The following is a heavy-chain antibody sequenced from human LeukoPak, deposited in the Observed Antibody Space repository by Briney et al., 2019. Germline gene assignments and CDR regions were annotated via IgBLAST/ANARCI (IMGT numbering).Heavy chain of an antibody. V-gene: IGHV4-39*07. J-gene: IGHJ4*02. CDR1: GGSISSGGYY. D-gene: IGHD4-17*01. Sequence: PSETLSLTCTVSGGSISSGGYYWSWIRQPPGKGLEWIGEINHSGSTNYNPSLKSRVTISVDTSKNQFSLKLSSVTAADTAVYYCARGPSYGDYVYFDYWGQGTLVTVSS. CDR3: ARGPSYGDYVYFDY. CDR2: INHSGST.